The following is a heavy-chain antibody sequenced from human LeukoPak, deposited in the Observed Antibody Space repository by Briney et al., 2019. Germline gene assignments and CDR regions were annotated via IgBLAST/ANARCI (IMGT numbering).Heavy chain of an antibody. V-gene: IGHV3-48*03. D-gene: IGHD6-19*01. Sequence: GGSLRLSCAASGFTFKNYEMNWVCQAPGKGLEWVSYISSSGSPIYYADSVKGRFTISRDNAKNSLYLQMNSLRAEDTAVYYCARGPSVGSGWSPDYWGQGTLVTVSS. CDR2: ISSSGSPI. J-gene: IGHJ4*02. CDR1: GFTFKNYE. CDR3: ARGPSVGSGWSPDY.